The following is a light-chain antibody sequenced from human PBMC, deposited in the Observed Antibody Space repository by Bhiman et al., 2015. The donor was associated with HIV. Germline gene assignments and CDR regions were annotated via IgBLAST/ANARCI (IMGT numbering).Light chain of an antibody. J-gene: IGLJ1*01. CDR3: QVWDSSSVSSSYV. CDR2: QDT. V-gene: IGLV3-1*01. Sequence: SYELTQPPSVSVSPGQTASITCSGDKLGQTYASWYQGKPGQSPILVIYQDTKRPSGIPERISGSSSGNTATLTISRVEAGDEADYYCQVWDSSSVSSSYVLRNWDKVTVL. CDR1: KLGQTY.